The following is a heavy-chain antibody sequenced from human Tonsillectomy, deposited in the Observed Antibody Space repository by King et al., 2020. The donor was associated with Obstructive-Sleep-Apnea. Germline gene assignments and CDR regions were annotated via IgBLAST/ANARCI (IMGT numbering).Heavy chain of an antibody. Sequence: VQLVQSGAEVKKPGSSVKVSCKASGGTFSSYAISWVRQAPGQGLEWMGGIIPILGIANYAQKFQGRVTITADKSTSTAYIELSSLRSEDTAVYYWARGKATTYQYYFDYWGQGTLVTVSS. V-gene: IGHV1-69*10. CDR3: ARGKATTYQYYFDY. D-gene: IGHD5-12*01. CDR1: GGTFSSYA. J-gene: IGHJ4*02. CDR2: IIPILGIA.